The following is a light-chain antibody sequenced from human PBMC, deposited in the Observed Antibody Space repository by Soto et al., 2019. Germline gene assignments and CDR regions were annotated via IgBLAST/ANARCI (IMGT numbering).Light chain of an antibody. V-gene: IGKV3-20*01. Sequence: ELVLTQSPGTLSLSPGERATLSCRASQSVSSNSLAWYQQKPGRAPRLLIYGASTRATGIPDRFSGSGSGTEFTVTISRLEPEDFAVYYCQKYGRSPTFGQGTKVEIK. CDR1: QSVSSNS. J-gene: IGKJ1*01. CDR3: QKYGRSPT. CDR2: GAS.